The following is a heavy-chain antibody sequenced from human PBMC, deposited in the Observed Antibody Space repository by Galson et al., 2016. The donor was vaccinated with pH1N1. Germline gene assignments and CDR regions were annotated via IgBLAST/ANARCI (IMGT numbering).Heavy chain of an antibody. D-gene: IGHD3-16*01. CDR1: GYSISSGYY. CDR3: ARDRVWGLPPHWFDS. Sequence: ETLSLTCAVSGYSISSGYYWDWLRQPPGKGLEWIGSIYHSGRTYYNPSLKSRVTMSVDTSTNQFSLRLSSVTAADTAVYYCARDRVWGLPPHWFDSWGQGTLVTVSS. V-gene: IGHV4-38-2*02. J-gene: IGHJ5*01. CDR2: IYHSGRT.